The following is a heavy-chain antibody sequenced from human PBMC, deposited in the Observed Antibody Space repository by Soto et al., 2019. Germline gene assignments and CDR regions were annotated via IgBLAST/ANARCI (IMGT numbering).Heavy chain of an antibody. J-gene: IGHJ4*02. CDR3: VRDLTDGYVDFDS. CDR1: EFTFSNYW. Sequence: SLRLSCAASEFTFSNYWMHWVRQAPGKGLVWVSRINPDGFNTIYADSVKGRFTISRDNAKNTLYLQMNSLRAEDTAVYYCVRDLTDGYVDFDSWGQGTPVTVSS. CDR2: INPDGFNT. V-gene: IGHV3-74*01. D-gene: IGHD5-12*01.